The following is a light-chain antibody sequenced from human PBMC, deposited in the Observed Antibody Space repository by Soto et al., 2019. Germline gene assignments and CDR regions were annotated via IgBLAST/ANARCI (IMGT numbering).Light chain of an antibody. CDR2: DVN. Sequence: QAVVTQPASVSGSPGQSVTISCTGTSNDIGAYDYVSWYQQVPGKAPKLLIFDVNYRPSEISRRFSGSKSGNSASLTISALQAADEADYYCSSYTTANTLTFGGGTKLTVL. J-gene: IGLJ2*01. V-gene: IGLV2-14*03. CDR3: SSYTTANTLT. CDR1: SNDIGAYDY.